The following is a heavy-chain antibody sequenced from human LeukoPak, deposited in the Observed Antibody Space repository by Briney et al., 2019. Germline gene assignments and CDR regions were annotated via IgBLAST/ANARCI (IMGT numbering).Heavy chain of an antibody. V-gene: IGHV3-53*01. CDR2: IYIDNT. D-gene: IGHD4/OR15-4a*01. CDR3: ARRAGAYSHPYDY. Sequence: GGSLRLSCTVSGFTVSSNSMGWARQAPGKGLGWVSFIYIDNTHYADPVKDRFTNSRDNSKNTLYLQMNSLRAGDTAVYYCARRAGAYSHPYDYWGQGTLVTVSS. CDR1: GFTVSSNS. J-gene: IGHJ4*02.